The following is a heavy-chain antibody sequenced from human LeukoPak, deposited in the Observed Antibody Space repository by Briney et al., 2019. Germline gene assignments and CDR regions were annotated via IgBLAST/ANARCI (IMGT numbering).Heavy chain of an antibody. J-gene: IGHJ4*02. CDR2: IIPIFGTA. Sequence: SVKVSCKASGGTFSSYAISWVRQAPGQGLEWMGGIIPIFGTANYAQKFQGRVMITADKSTSTAYMELSSLRSEDTAVYYCARGAIAVAGTLFDYWGQGTLVTVSS. D-gene: IGHD6-19*01. CDR3: ARGAIAVAGTLFDY. CDR1: GGTFSSYA. V-gene: IGHV1-69*06.